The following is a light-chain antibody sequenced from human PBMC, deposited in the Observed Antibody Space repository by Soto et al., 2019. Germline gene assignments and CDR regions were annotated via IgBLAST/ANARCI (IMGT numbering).Light chain of an antibody. J-gene: IGKJ1*01. Sequence: EIVLTQSPGTLSLTPGERATLSCRASQSVSSSYLAWYQQKPGQAPRLLIYGASNRAAGIPDRFSGSGSGTDFTLTISRLEPEDFAVYYCHQYSSSRRTFGQGTKV. CDR3: HQYSSSRRT. V-gene: IGKV3-20*01. CDR1: QSVSSSY. CDR2: GAS.